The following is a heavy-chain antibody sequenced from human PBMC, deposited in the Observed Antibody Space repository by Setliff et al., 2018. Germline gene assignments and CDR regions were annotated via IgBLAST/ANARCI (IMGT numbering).Heavy chain of an antibody. J-gene: IGHJ6*03. V-gene: IGHV4-61*02. CDR1: GDSISSSTYH. Sequence: PSETLSLTCTVSGDSISSSTYHWSWIRHPAGKGLEWIGRVYTNGGSDYNPFLKSRVSISLDTSKNQFSLKLISVTAADTAVYYCARANKKLDYYYYYYMDVWGKGTTVTAP. CDR2: VYTNGGS. CDR3: ARANKKLDYYYYYYMDV. D-gene: IGHD1-1*01.